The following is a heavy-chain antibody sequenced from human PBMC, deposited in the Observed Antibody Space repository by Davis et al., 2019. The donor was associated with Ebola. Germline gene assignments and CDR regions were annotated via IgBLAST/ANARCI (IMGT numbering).Heavy chain of an antibody. V-gene: IGHV4-61*01. J-gene: IGHJ6*02. CDR3: ARVGSGSGSYPYYYGMDV. Sequence: SETLSLTCAVSGGSVNSGFYYWTWMRQPPGKGLEWIGYIYYSGSTNYNPSLKSRVTISVDTSKNQFSLKLSSVTAADTAVYYCARVGSGSGSYPYYYGMDVWGQGTTVTVSS. CDR2: IYYSGST. D-gene: IGHD3-10*01. CDR1: GGSVNSGFYY.